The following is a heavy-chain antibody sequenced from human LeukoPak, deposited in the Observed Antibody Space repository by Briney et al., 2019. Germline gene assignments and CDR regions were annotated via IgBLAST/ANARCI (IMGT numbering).Heavy chain of an antibody. Sequence: GGSLRLSCAASGFTFSTYAVSWVRQAPGKGLEWVSAISSSGGTTYYADSVKGRFSISRDNSRNTLYLQMNSLRAEDTAVYYCAKDRSAWPTNFDAWGQGTLVTVSA. CDR3: AKDRSAWPTNFDA. CDR1: GFTFSTYA. CDR2: ISSSGGTT. V-gene: IGHV3-23*01. D-gene: IGHD3-3*01. J-gene: IGHJ4*02.